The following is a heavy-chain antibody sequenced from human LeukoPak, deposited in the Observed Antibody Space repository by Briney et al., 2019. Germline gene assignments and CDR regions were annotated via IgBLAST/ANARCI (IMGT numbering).Heavy chain of an antibody. CDR3: ARMQGFCSGNSCYSGSFDY. CDR1: GYSISSGYY. D-gene: IGHD2-15*01. J-gene: IGHJ4*02. V-gene: IGHV4-38-2*01. CDR2: IYYSGST. Sequence: SETLSLTCAVSGYSISSGYYWGWIRQPPGKGLEWIAYIYYSGSTNYNPSLKSRVTISVDTSKNQFSLRLSSVTAADTAVYYCARMQGFCSGNSCYSGSFDYWGQGTLVTVSS.